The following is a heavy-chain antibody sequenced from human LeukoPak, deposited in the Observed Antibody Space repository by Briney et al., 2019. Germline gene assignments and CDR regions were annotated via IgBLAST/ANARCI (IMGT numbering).Heavy chain of an antibody. CDR2: MNPDNGNT. V-gene: IGHV1-8*01. CDR1: GYTFTYYE. CDR3: ARGSNGWYKSPDH. D-gene: IGHD6-19*01. Sequence: GASVKVSCKASGYTFTYYESIWVRRATGQGLEWMGWMNPDNGNTGYAQKFQGRVTMTRDTSTSTAYMELSSLRSEDTAVYYCARGSNGWYKSPDHWGQGTLVTVSS. J-gene: IGHJ4*02.